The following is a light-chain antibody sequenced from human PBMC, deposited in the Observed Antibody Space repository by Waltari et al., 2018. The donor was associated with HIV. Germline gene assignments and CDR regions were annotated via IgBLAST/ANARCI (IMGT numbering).Light chain of an antibody. V-gene: IGLV2-23*02. J-gene: IGLJ3*02. Sequence: QSALTQPASVSGSPGQSITISCTGTSSDVGSYNLVSWYQQHPGKAPNPMIYEVSKRPAGFSNRFSGSKSGNTAALTISGLQAEDEADYYCCSYAGSNTWVFGGGTKLTVL. CDR3: CSYAGSNTWV. CDR2: EVS. CDR1: SSDVGSYNL.